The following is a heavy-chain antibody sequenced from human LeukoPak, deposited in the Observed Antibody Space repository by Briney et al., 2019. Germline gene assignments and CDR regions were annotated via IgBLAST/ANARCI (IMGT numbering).Heavy chain of an antibody. CDR2: IYHSSST. D-gene: IGHD3-22*01. J-gene: IGHJ4*02. CDR1: GYSISSDNY. Sequence: SETLSLTCAVSGYSISSDNYWVWIRQPPGQGLEWTGGIYHSSSTYYNPSLKSRVTMSVDTSKNQFSLQLSSVTAADTAVYYCARAPRDSSSSNYMRRFDYWGEGSLVTVSS. V-gene: IGHV4-38-2*01. CDR3: ARAPRDSSSSNYMRRFDY.